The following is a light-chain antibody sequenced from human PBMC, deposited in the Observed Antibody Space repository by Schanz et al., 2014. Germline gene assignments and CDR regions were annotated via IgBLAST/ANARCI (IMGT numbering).Light chain of an antibody. CDR2: EVS. Sequence: QSVLTQPASVSGSPGQSITISCTGTSRDVGGYNYVSWYQQHPGKVPKLMIYEVSKRPSGISNRFSGSKSGNTASLTISGLQAEDEADYYCSSYTRSTTHVVFGCGTKLTVL. J-gene: IGLJ2*01. CDR3: SSYTRSTTHVV. CDR1: SRDVGGYNY. V-gene: IGLV2-14*01.